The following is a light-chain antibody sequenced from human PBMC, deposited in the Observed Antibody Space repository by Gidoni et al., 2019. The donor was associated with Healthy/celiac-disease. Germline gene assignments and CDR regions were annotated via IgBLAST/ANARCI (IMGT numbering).Light chain of an antibody. CDR3: SSYTSSSTQV. CDR1: SSDVGGYNY. J-gene: IGLJ3*02. CDR2: EVS. V-gene: IGLV2-14*01. Sequence: SPLTQPASVSGSPGQSITISCTGTSSDVGGYNYVSWYQQHPGKAPKLMIYEVSNRPSGVSNRFSGSKSGNTASLTISGLQAEDEADYYCSSYTSSSTQVFGGGTKLTVL.